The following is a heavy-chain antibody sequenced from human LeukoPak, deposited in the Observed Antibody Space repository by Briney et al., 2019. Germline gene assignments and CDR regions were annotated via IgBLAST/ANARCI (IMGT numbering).Heavy chain of an antibody. D-gene: IGHD2-2*02. CDR3: ARDPPITYCSSTSCYTRYYYYGMDV. J-gene: IGHJ6*02. CDR2: ISYDGSNK. CDR1: GFTFSSYA. V-gene: IGHV3-30-3*01. Sequence: GGSLRLSCAASGFTFSSYAMHWVRQAPGKGLEWVAAISYDGSNKYYAESAKGRFTISTDNSKDTLYLQMNSLRAEDTAVYYCARDPPITYCSSTSCYTRYYYYGMDVWGQGTTVTVSS.